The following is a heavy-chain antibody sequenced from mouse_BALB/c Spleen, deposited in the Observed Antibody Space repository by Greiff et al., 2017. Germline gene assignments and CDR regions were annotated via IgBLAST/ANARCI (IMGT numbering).Heavy chain of an antibody. D-gene: IGHD2-3*01. Sequence: QVQLKQSGAELMKPGASVKISCKATGYTFSSYWIEWVKQRPGHGLEWIGEILPGSGSTNYNEKFKGKATFTADTSSNTAYMQLSSLTSEDSAVYYCASLGDGYSWFAYWGQGTLVTVSA. CDR3: ASLGDGYSWFAY. V-gene: IGHV1-9*01. CDR2: ILPGSGST. J-gene: IGHJ3*01. CDR1: GYTFSSYW.